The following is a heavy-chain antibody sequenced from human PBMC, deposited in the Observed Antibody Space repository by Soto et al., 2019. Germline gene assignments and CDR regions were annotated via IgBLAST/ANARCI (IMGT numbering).Heavy chain of an antibody. CDR3: AREARRVTIFGVVIIDYFDY. J-gene: IGHJ4*02. Sequence: QVQLQQWGAGLLKPSETLSLTCAVYGGSFSGYYWSWIRQPPGKGLEWIGEINHSGSTNYNPSLKSRVTISVETSKNQFSLKLSSVTAADTAVYYCAREARRVTIFGVVIIDYFDYWGQGTLVTVSS. CDR1: GGSFSGYY. V-gene: IGHV4-34*01. D-gene: IGHD3-3*01. CDR2: INHSGST.